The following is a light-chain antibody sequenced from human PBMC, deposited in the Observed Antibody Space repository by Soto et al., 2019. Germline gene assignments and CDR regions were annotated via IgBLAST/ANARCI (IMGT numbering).Light chain of an antibody. CDR1: SSDVGGYNY. CDR3: SSFTSSSTWV. CDR2: EVS. J-gene: IGLJ3*02. V-gene: IGLV2-14*01. Sequence: QSVLTQPASVSGSPGQSITISCTGTSSDVGGYNYVSWYQQHPGKAPKLMIYEVSNRPSGVSNRFSGSKSGNTASLTIPGLQAEDEAGYYCSSFTSSSTWVFGGGTKLTVL.